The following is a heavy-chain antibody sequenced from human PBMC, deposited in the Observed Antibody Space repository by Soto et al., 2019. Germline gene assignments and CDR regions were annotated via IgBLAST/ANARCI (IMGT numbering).Heavy chain of an antibody. CDR2: LSGSSLTV. D-gene: IGHD6-6*01. V-gene: IGHV3-23*01. CDR1: GFTFGSYG. Sequence: EVQLLESGGGLVQPGGSLRLTCAASGFTFGSYGMSWVRQAPGKGLEWVSSLSGSSLTVYYADSVKGRFTISRDNSDNTLFLEMTSLRAEDPAFYYCAKDTRIAARPIGYFDHWGQGTLVTVSS. J-gene: IGHJ4*02. CDR3: AKDTRIAARPIGYFDH.